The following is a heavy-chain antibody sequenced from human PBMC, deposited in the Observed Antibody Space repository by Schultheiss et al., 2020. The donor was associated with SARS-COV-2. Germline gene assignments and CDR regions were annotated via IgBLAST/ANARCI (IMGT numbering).Heavy chain of an antibody. CDR2: ISGSGGST. Sequence: GGSLRLSCAASGFTFDDYAMHWVRQAPGKGLEWVSAISGSGGSTYYADSVKGRFTISRDNSKNTLYLQMNSLRAEDTAVYYCAKDFVGYSSGWYVFDYWGQGALVTVAS. D-gene: IGHD6-19*01. CDR1: GFTFDDYA. V-gene: IGHV3-23*01. CDR3: AKDFVGYSSGWYVFDY. J-gene: IGHJ4*02.